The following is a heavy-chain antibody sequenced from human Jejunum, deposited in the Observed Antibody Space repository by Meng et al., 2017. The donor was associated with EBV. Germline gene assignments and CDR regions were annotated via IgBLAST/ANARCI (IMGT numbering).Heavy chain of an antibody. CDR2: INPNSGGA. D-gene: IGHD3-16*01. CDR3: AREGLVGDLRYFDL. Sequence: QGWLVQSGGEVKKPGAAVKVSCKASAYTFAGYYMHWVRQAPGQGLEWMGRINPNSGGANYAQKFQGRVTMTRDTSISTAYMELSRLRSDDTAVYYCAREGLVGDLRYFDLWGRGTLVTVSS. V-gene: IGHV1-2*06. CDR1: AYTFAGYY. J-gene: IGHJ2*01.